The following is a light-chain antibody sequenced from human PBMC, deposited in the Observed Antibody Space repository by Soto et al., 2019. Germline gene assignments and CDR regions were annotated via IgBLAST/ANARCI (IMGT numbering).Light chain of an antibody. CDR1: QSVAGNY. CDR3: QQYGGSPPWT. CDR2: GAS. V-gene: IGKV3-20*01. J-gene: IGKJ1*01. Sequence: EIVLTQSPGTLSLSPGERATLSCRASQSVAGNYLAWYRQKPGQAPRLLIDGASNRATGIPDRVSGSGAGTDFPRTTRRLESADFAVFYCQQYGGSPPWTFGQGTKGETK.